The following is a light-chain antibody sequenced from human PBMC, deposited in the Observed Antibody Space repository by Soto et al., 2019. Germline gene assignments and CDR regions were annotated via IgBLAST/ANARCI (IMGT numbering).Light chain of an antibody. CDR1: QSLLHTNGYNY. CDR2: LGS. V-gene: IGKV2-28*01. CDR3: MPAVQNR. J-gene: IGKJ3*01. Sequence: EIVMTQSPLSLPVTPGEPASISCRSSQSLLHTNGYNYLDWYLQKPGQSPQLLIYLGSHRASGVPARFNGSGSGTNFTLTITRVAAEDVGVYYCMPAVQNRFGPGTKVDIK.